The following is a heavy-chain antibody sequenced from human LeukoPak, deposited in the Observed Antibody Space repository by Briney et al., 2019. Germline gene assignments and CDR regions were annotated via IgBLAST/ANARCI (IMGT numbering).Heavy chain of an antibody. CDR2: IYHSGST. Sequence: PSGTLSLTCAVSGGSISSSNWWSWVRQPPGKGLVWIGEIYHSGSTNYNPSLKSRVTISVDTSKNQFSLKLSSVTAADTAVYYCARVYYYDSSGYSYYFDYWGQGTLVTVSS. CDR3: ARVYYYDSSGYSYYFDY. V-gene: IGHV4-4*02. J-gene: IGHJ4*02. D-gene: IGHD3-22*01. CDR1: GGSISSSNW.